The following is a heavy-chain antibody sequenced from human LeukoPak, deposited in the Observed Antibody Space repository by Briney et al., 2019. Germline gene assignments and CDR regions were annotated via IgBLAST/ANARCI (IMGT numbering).Heavy chain of an antibody. D-gene: IGHD6-13*01. J-gene: IGHJ6*03. CDR1: GGSISGYY. CDR3: AREGQQDRGYYYYHMDV. V-gene: IGHV4-34*01. Sequence: SETLSLTCAVYGGSISGYYWSWIRQPPGKGLEWIGDINHSGSTNYNPSLKSRVTISVDTSKNQFSLKLSSVTAADTAVYYCAREGQQDRGYYYYHMDVWGKGTTVTVSS. CDR2: INHSGST.